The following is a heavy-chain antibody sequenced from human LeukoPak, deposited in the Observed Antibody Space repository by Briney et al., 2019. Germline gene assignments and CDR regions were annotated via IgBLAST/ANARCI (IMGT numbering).Heavy chain of an antibody. CDR2: IKTKTDGGTT. CDR3: STGEWLVLDY. V-gene: IGHV3-15*01. D-gene: IGHD6-19*01. CDR1: GLTFSNAW. Sequence: GGSLRLSCAVSGLTFSNAWMSWVRQAPGKGLEWVGRIKTKTDGGTTDYAAPVKGRFTSSREDSKNTVYLQMNSLKPEDTAVYYCSTGEWLVLDYWGQGTLVTVSS. J-gene: IGHJ4*02.